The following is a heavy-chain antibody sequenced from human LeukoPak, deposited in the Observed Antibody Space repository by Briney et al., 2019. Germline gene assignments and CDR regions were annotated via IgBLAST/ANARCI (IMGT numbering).Heavy chain of an antibody. Sequence: GGSLRLSCAASGFTFTTYTMTWVRQAPGKGLEWVLAISGSGGRTNYADSVKGRFNISRDNSKNTLYLEMDSLRAEDTAVYYCAKDKSPWAYYFDYWGQGTLVTVSS. J-gene: IGHJ4*02. CDR1: GFTFTTYT. V-gene: IGHV3-23*01. CDR3: AKDKSPWAYYFDY. D-gene: IGHD1-26*01. CDR2: ISGSGGRT.